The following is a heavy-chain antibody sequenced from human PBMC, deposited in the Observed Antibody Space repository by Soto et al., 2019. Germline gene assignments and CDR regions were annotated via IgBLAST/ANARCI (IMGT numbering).Heavy chain of an antibody. D-gene: IGHD5-12*01. V-gene: IGHV4-30-4*01. CDR1: GGSISSGDYY. Sequence: PSETLSLTCTVSGGSISSGDYYWSWIRQPPGKGLEWIGYIYYSGSTYYNPSLKSRVTISVDTSKNQFSLKLSSVTAADTAVYYCARDGVATMAGSFDYWGQGTLVTVSS. CDR3: ARDGVATMAGSFDY. CDR2: IYYSGST. J-gene: IGHJ4*02.